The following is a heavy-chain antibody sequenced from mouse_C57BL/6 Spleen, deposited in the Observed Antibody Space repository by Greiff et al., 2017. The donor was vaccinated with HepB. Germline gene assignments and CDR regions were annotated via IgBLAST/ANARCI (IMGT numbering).Heavy chain of an antibody. CDR1: GYTFTSYW. D-gene: IGHD1-1*01. CDR2: IHPNSGST. V-gene: IGHV1-64*01. Sequence: QVQLQQPGAELVKPGASVKLSCKASGYTFTSYWMHWVKQRPGQGLEWIGMIHPNSGSTNYNEKFKSKATLTVDKSSSTAYMQLSSLTSEDSAVYYCARGSSYRYWYFDVWGTGTTVTVSS. J-gene: IGHJ1*03. CDR3: ARGSSYRYWYFDV.